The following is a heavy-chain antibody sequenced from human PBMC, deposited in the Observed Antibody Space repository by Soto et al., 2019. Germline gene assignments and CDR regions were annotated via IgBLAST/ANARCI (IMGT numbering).Heavy chain of an antibody. Sequence: SETLSLTCTVSGGSISSYYWSWIRQPPGKGLEWIGYIYYSGSTNYNPSLKSRITISVATAKNQFSLKLSSVTAADTAVYYCARDNSGSYYGGYYFDYWGQGTLVTVSS. D-gene: IGHD1-26*01. V-gene: IGHV4-59*01. CDR2: IYYSGST. CDR1: GGSISSYY. J-gene: IGHJ4*02. CDR3: ARDNSGSYYGGYYFDY.